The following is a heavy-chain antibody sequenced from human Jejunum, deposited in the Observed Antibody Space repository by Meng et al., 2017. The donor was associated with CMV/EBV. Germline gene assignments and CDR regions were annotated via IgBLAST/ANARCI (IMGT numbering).Heavy chain of an antibody. V-gene: IGHV4-34*01. Sequence: FSGYYWSWIRQPPGKGLEWIGEIDHSGSTNYRPSLKNRVTISVDASKSQFSLRLSSVTAADTAIYYCARGYHGPGIAVTGADIDYWGQGTPVTVSS. CDR2: IDHSGST. CDR3: ARGYHGPGIAVTGADIDY. J-gene: IGHJ4*02. CDR1: FSGYY. D-gene: IGHD6-19*01.